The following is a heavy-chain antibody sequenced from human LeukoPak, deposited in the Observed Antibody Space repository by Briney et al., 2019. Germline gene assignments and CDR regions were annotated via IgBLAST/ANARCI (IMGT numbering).Heavy chain of an antibody. CDR1: GLTYRNYW. CDR2: VKTDGSST. D-gene: IGHD4-23*01. Sequence: PGGSLRLSCAAYGLTYRNYWMHWVRQAPGKGLVWVSGVKTDGSSTIYADSVRGRFSIPRDDAKNTLYLQMNSLRDEDTAVYYCTTVEHYWGQGTLVTVSP. V-gene: IGHV3-74*01. J-gene: IGHJ4*02. CDR3: TTVEHY.